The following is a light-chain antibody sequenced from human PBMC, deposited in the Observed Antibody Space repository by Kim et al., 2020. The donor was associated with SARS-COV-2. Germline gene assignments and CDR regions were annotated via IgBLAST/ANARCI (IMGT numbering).Light chain of an antibody. CDR1: NIGSKS. CDR3: QVWDSSSDHNYV. V-gene: IGLV3-21*04. Sequence: PGKTARITCGGNNIGSKSVHWYQQKPGQAPVLVIYYDSDRPSGIPERFSGSNSGNTATLTISGVEAGDEADYYCQVWDSSSDHNYVFGTGTKVTVL. J-gene: IGLJ1*01. CDR2: YDS.